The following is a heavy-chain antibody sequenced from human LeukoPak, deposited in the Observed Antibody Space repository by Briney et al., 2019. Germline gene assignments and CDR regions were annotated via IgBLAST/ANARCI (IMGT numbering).Heavy chain of an antibody. V-gene: IGHV1-8*01. Sequence: ASVKVSCKASGYTFTSYDINWVRQATGQGLEWMGWMNANSANTGYAQKFQGRVTITRNTSLSTAYMERSSPGSEDTALYYCARGLWFGEFDPWGQGTLVTVSS. CDR1: GYTFTSYD. D-gene: IGHD3-10*01. CDR3: ARGLWFGEFDP. J-gene: IGHJ5*02. CDR2: MNANSANT.